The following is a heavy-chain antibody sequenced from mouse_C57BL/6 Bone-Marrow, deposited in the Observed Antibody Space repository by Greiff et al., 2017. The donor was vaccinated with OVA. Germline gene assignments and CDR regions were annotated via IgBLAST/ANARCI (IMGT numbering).Heavy chain of an antibody. J-gene: IGHJ3*01. Sequence: EVQRVESGAELVRPGASVKLSCTASGFNIKDDYMHWVKQRPEQGLEWIGWIDPENGDTEYASKFQGKATITADTSSNTAYLQLSSLTSEDTAVYYCTTWGRAYWGQGTLVTVSA. CDR2: IDPENGDT. CDR1: GFNIKDDY. V-gene: IGHV14-4*01. CDR3: TTWGRAY. D-gene: IGHD3-3*01.